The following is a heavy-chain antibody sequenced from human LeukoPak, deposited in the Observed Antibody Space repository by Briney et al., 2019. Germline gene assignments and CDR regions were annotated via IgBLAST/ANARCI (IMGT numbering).Heavy chain of an antibody. V-gene: IGHV1-2*02. Sequence: GASVKVSCKASGYTFTVYYMHWVRQAPGQGLEWMGWINPNSGGTNYAQKFQGRVTMTRDTSISTAYMELSRLRSDDTAVYYCARAITTVTTGNWYFDLWGRGTLVTVSS. D-gene: IGHD4-17*01. CDR2: INPNSGGT. CDR3: ARAITTVTTGNWYFDL. J-gene: IGHJ2*01. CDR1: GYTFTVYY.